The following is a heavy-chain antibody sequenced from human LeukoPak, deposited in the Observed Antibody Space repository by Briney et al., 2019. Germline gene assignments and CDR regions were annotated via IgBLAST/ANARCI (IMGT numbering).Heavy chain of an antibody. D-gene: IGHD1-26*01. CDR3: ARTGWELLRASRMGFDY. CDR2: ISSSGSTI. J-gene: IGHJ4*02. CDR1: GFTFSDYY. V-gene: IGHV3-11*04. Sequence: PGGSLRLSCAASGFTFSDYYMSWIRQAPGKGLEWVSYISSSGSTIYYADSVKGRFPISRDNSKNTLYLQMNSLRAEDTAVYYCARTGWELLRASRMGFDYWGQGTLVTVSS.